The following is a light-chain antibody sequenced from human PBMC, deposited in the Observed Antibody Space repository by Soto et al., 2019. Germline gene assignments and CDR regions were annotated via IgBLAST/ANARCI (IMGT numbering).Light chain of an antibody. Sequence: QSALTQPASVSGSPGQSITISCTGTSSDFGDYDYVSWYLQHPGKVPKLMIYEVSNRPSGVSNRFSGSKSGNTASLTISGLQAEDEADYFCASLTTSDTWVIGGGTKLTVL. CDR3: ASLTTSDTWV. V-gene: IGLV2-14*01. J-gene: IGLJ3*02. CDR2: EVS. CDR1: SSDFGDYDY.